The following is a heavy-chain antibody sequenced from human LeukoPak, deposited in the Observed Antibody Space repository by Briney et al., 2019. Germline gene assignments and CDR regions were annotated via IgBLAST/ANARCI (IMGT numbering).Heavy chain of an antibody. Sequence: SETLSLTCAVSGYSISSGYYWGWIRQPPGKGLEWIGSIYHSGSTYYNPSLKSRVTISVDTFKNQFSLKLSSVTAADTAVYYCARESGPYLGYGDYVDYWGQGTLVTVSS. CDR2: IYHSGST. CDR1: GYSISSGYY. D-gene: IGHD4-17*01. CDR3: ARESGPYLGYGDYVDY. J-gene: IGHJ4*02. V-gene: IGHV4-38-2*02.